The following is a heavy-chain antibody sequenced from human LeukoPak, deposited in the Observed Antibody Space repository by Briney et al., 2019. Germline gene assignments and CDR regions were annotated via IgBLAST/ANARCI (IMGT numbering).Heavy chain of an antibody. CDR1: GYSFTGYG. Sequence: ASVKVSCKASGYSFTGYGMSWVRQAPGQGLEWMGWSSAYNGDTNYAQNLQGRVTMATDTSTSTAYMKLRSLRSDDTAVYYCARRLREPDVFDIWGQGTMVTVSS. D-gene: IGHD1-26*01. CDR2: SSAYNGDT. CDR3: ARRLREPDVFDI. V-gene: IGHV1-18*01. J-gene: IGHJ3*02.